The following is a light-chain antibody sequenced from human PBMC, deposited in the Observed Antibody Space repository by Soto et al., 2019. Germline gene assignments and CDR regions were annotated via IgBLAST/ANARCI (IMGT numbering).Light chain of an antibody. CDR3: QQYESYPYT. J-gene: IGKJ2*01. CDR2: GAS. Sequence: EIVMTQSPGTLSVSPGERATLSCRASQSVSSNLAWYQQKRGQAPRLVIYGASTRATGIPARFSGSGSGTEFTLTISSLQSEDFATYFCQQYESYPYTFGQGTKLEIK. CDR1: QSVSSN. V-gene: IGKV3D-15*01.